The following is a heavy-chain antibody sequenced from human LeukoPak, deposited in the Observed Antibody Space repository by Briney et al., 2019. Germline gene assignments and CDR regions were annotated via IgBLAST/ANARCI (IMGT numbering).Heavy chain of an antibody. CDR1: GFTFSSNY. Sequence: GGSLRLSCAASGFTFSSNYMSWVRQAPGKGLEWVSVIYSGGSTYYADSVKGRFTISRDNSKNTLYLQVNSLRAEDTAVYYCAKEYSSGWYMSEYFQHWGQGTLVTVSS. D-gene: IGHD6-19*01. CDR2: IYSGGST. CDR3: AKEYSSGWYMSEYFQH. J-gene: IGHJ1*01. V-gene: IGHV3-53*01.